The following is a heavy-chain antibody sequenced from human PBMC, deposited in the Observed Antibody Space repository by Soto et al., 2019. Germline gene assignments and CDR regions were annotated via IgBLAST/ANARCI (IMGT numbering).Heavy chain of an antibody. CDR2: ISYDGSNK. D-gene: IGHD1-26*01. V-gene: IGHV3-30-3*01. CDR1: GFTFSSYA. CDR3: ARGGEGSYYSQPLYYYYGMDV. Sequence: QVQLVESGGGVVQPGRSLRLSCAASGFTFSSYAMHWVRQAPGKGLEWVAVISYDGSNKYYADSVKGRFTISRDNSKNTLYLQMNSLRAEDTAVYYCARGGEGSYYSQPLYYYYGMDVWGQGTTVTVSS. J-gene: IGHJ6*02.